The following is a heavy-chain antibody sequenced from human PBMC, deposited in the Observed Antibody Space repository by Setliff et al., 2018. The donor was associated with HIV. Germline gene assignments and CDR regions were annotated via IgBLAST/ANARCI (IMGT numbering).Heavy chain of an antibody. CDR2: TNDSGST. J-gene: IGHJ4*02. Sequence: SETLSLTCAVYAGSFSDYYWSWIRQPPGKGLEWIGETNDSGSTNYNPSLRSRVTISVDTSKNQFSLQMSSVTAADTAVYYCARGRAKTYSSGWYWNYWGQGTLVTVSS. D-gene: IGHD6-19*01. CDR3: ARGRAKTYSSGWYWNY. V-gene: IGHV4-34*01. CDR1: AGSFSDYY.